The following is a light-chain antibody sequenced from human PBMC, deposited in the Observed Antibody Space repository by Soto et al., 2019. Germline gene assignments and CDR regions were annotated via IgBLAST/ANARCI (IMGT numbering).Light chain of an antibody. J-gene: IGKJ4*01. CDR2: DVS. Sequence: PGERATLSCRASQSVGTYLAWYQQKPGQSPRLLMFDVSNRATGIPARFSGSGSGTDFTLTISSLEPEDFAVYYCQQYGSSPRVTFGGGTKVDIK. CDR1: QSVGTY. V-gene: IGKV3-11*01. CDR3: QQYGSSPRVT.